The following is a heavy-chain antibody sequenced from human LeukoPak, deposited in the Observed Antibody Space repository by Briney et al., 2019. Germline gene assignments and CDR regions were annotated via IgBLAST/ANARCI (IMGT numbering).Heavy chain of an antibody. CDR1: GGSISSSSYY. D-gene: IGHD2-21*02. Sequence: SSETLSLTCTVSGGSISSSSYYWGWIRQPPGKGLEWIGYIYYTGNTNYNPSLKSRVTISVDTSKNQFSLKLSSVTAADTAVYYCARGGFAHWVTAVGFEYWGQGTLVTVSS. CDR2: IYYTGNT. J-gene: IGHJ4*02. V-gene: IGHV4-61*05. CDR3: ARGGFAHWVTAVGFEY.